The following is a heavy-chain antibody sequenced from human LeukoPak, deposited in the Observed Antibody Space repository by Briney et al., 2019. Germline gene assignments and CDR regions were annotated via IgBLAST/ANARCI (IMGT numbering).Heavy chain of an antibody. CDR3: VHLLTVAGPANDAFDV. CDR1: GVSLSTSD. V-gene: IGHV2-5*01. Sequence: GSGPTLVKPTQTLTLTCAFSGVSLSTSDLGWIRQPPGKALEWLALVYWHNDERYSPSLKSRLTITKDVSKTQVVLTLTNVDPVDTATYYCVHLLTVAGPANDAFDVWGQGTRVTVSS. D-gene: IGHD6-19*01. J-gene: IGHJ3*01. CDR2: VYWHNDE.